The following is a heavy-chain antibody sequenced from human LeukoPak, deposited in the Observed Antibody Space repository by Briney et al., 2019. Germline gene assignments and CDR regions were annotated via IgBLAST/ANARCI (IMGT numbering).Heavy chain of an antibody. Sequence: GSLRLSCAASGFTFSSYSMNWVRQAPGKGLEWVLYISSSSSTIYYADSVKGRFTISRDNAKNSLYLQMNSLRAEDTAVYYCAELGITMIGGVWGKGTTVTISS. D-gene: IGHD3-10*02. J-gene: IGHJ6*04. CDR2: ISSSSSTI. CDR1: GFTFSSYS. V-gene: IGHV3-48*01. CDR3: AELGITMIGGV.